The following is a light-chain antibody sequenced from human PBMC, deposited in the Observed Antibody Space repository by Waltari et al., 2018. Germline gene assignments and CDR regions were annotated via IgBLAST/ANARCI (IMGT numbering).Light chain of an antibody. CDR1: PIRTKN. J-gene: IGLJ2*01. CDR3: QVWDSDIVV. V-gene: IGLV3-21*02. CDR2: HDS. Sequence: SYVLTQSPSVSVAPGQTATLVCGVDPIRTKNVNWSQQRPGKAPVLVVYHDSGRPSGIPERFAGSNSENTATLTITGVEVGDEADYYCQVWDSDIVVFGGGTKLTVL.